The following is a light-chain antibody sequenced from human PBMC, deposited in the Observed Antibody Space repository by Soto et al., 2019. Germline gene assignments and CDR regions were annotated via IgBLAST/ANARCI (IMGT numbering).Light chain of an antibody. CDR1: SSDVGGYNY. Sequence: QSALTQPRSVSGSPGQSLTISCTGTSSDVGGYNYVSWYQRHPGKAPKLILYDVNKRPSGVPDRFSGSKSGDTASLTISGLQAEDEADYYCCSYAGKYTLLDVFGIGTKLTVL. CDR2: DVN. J-gene: IGLJ1*01. CDR3: CSYAGKYTLLDV. V-gene: IGLV2-11*01.